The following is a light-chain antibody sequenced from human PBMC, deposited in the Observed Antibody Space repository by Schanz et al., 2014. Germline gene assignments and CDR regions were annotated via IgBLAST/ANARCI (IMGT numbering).Light chain of an antibody. V-gene: IGKV1-39*01. Sequence: IQLTQSPSSLSASVGDRVTLTCRASQSISSYLNWYQQKPGKAPKLLIYAASSLQSGVPSRFSGSGSGTEFILTISSLQPEDFATYYCQQGDSFPLTFGGGTKVEIK. CDR3: QQGDSFPLT. CDR2: AAS. J-gene: IGKJ4*01. CDR1: QSISSY.